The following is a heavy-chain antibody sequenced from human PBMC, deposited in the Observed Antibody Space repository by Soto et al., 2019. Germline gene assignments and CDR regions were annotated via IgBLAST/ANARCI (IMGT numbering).Heavy chain of an antibody. V-gene: IGHV4-31*03. J-gene: IGHJ4*02. CDR3: LGGKDKDDSRFRHY. D-gene: IGHD6-6*01. CDR1: DGSMNSGGYY. Sequence: TLSLTCSVSDGSMNSGGYYWSWIRQLPGKGLEWIGFIHYSGSTLYSPSLKSRVSISMETSKNQFYLKLSSVTAADTAVYYCLGGKDKDDSRFRHYWGPGIPLTVSS. CDR2: IHYSGST.